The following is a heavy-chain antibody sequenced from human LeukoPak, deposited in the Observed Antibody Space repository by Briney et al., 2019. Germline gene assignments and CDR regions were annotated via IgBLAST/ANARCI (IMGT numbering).Heavy chain of an antibody. D-gene: IGHD3-9*01. CDR2: ITSSGFDV. V-gene: IGHV3-21*01. Sequence: PGGSLRLSCAASGFRFSDYSMNWVRQAPGKGLEWVSSITSSGFDVHYADSMKGRFTISRDNAKNSLYLQMDSLRAEDTAVYYCARDDILTGFSPYYHYGMDVWGHGTTVTVSS. CDR1: GFRFSDYS. CDR3: ARDDILTGFSPYYHYGMDV. J-gene: IGHJ6*01.